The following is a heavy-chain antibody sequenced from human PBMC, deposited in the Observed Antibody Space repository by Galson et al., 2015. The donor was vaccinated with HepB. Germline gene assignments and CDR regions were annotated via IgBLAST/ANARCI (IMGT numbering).Heavy chain of an antibody. V-gene: IGHV1-18*01. Sequence: SVKVSCKASGYTFTSYGISWVRQAPGQGLEWMGWISAYNGNTNYAQKLQGRVTMTTDTSTSTAYMELRSLRSDDTAVYYCARTNSPTYYYGSGKYYYYMDVWGKGTTVTVSS. CDR1: GYTFTSYG. D-gene: IGHD3-10*01. CDR3: ARTNSPTYYYGSGKYYYYMDV. J-gene: IGHJ6*03. CDR2: ISAYNGNT.